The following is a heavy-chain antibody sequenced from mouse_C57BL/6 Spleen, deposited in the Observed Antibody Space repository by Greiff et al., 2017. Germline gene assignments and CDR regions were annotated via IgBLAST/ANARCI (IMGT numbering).Heavy chain of an antibody. V-gene: IGHV1-81*01. D-gene: IGHD1-1*01. J-gene: IGHJ2*01. CDR2: IYPRSGNT. Sequence: QVQLQQSGAELARPGASVKLSCKASGYTFTSYGISWVKQRTGPGLEWIGEIYPRSGNTYYNEKFKGKATLTADKSSSTAYMGLRSLTSEDSAVYFCARWDGSSYFDYGGQGTTLTVSS. CDR3: ARWDGSSYFDY. CDR1: GYTFTSYG.